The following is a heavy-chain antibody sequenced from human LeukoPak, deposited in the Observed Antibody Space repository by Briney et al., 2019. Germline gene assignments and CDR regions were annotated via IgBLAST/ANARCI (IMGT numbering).Heavy chain of an antibody. Sequence: GESLKISCKGFGYSFTSYWIGWVRQMPGKGLEWMGVIYPGDSDTRYSPSFQGQVTISADKSIRTAYLQWSSLRASDTAMYYCVRQDDFWSGYQNAFDIWGQGTMVTVSS. D-gene: IGHD3-3*01. V-gene: IGHV5-51*01. CDR3: VRQDDFWSGYQNAFDI. CDR1: GYSFTSYW. J-gene: IGHJ3*02. CDR2: IYPGDSDT.